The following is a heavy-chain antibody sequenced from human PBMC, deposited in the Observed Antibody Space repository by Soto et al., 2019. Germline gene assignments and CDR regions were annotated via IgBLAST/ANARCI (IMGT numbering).Heavy chain of an antibody. V-gene: IGHV3-23*01. Sequence: GSLRLSCAAAGFAWRTCGMRWVRPAPGKGLEWVSGISASGGSTYYADSVKGRFTISRDNSKSTMYLQMNSLRAEDTALYYCAKSNRPTAPFDELGQGTLVTVS. J-gene: IGHJ4*02. CDR3: AKSNRPTAPFDE. CDR1: GFAWRTCG. CDR2: ISASGGST. D-gene: IGHD4-4*01.